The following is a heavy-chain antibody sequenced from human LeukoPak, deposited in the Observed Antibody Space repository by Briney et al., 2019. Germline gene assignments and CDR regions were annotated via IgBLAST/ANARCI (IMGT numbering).Heavy chain of an antibody. CDR3: AKVAGSYYPFDY. CDR1: GFTFRTYA. Sequence: PGGSLRLSCAASGFTFRTYAMTWVRQAPGKGLEWVSAISGSGSDTYYADSVTGRFTVSRGNSKNAVYLQMNSLRAEDTAVYYCAKVAGSYYPFDYWGQGTLVTVSS. J-gene: IGHJ4*02. CDR2: ISGSGSDT. D-gene: IGHD1-26*01. V-gene: IGHV3-23*01.